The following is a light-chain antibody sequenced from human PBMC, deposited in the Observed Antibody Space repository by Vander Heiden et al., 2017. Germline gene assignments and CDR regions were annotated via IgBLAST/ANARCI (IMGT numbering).Light chain of an antibody. J-gene: IGKJ2*01. CDR1: QSVSNY. CDR3: QQRGKLYT. Sequence: IVLTQSPATLSLSPGERATLSCRASQSVSNYLGWYQQKPGQAPRLLIYDASNRANGIPARFSGSGSGTDFTLTSSSLEPEDFAVYYWQQRGKLYTFGQGTKLEIK. V-gene: IGKV3-11*01. CDR2: DAS.